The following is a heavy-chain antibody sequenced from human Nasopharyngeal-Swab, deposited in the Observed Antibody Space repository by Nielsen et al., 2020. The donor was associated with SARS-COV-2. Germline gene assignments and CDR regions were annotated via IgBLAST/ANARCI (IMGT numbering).Heavy chain of an antibody. V-gene: IGHV3-33*01. J-gene: IGHJ4*02. Sequence: GGSLRLSCAASGFRFRASAMPWVPQAPGKGLEWVAFLWYYGSEKYYVDSVKGRFTISRDNSKNTLYLQMNSLRAEDTAVYYCARDPPFSGWTLESWGQGTLVTVSS. CDR2: LWYYGSEK. CDR1: GFRFRASA. D-gene: IGHD6-25*01. CDR3: ARDPPFSGWTLES.